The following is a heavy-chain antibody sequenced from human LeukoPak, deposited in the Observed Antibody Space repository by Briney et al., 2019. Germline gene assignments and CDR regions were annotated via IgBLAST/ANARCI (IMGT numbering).Heavy chain of an antibody. J-gene: IGHJ6*03. V-gene: IGHV3-23*01. Sequence: GGSLRLSCAASGFTYSNYAMSWVHQAPGKGLEWVSGISGGGDTTDYADSVRGRFTISRDNSKNTLYLQMNSLRVDDTAVYYCAKDSTWNYEGGMDVWGKGTTVTISS. CDR2: ISGGGDTT. D-gene: IGHD1-7*01. CDR3: AKDSTWNYEGGMDV. CDR1: GFTYSNYA.